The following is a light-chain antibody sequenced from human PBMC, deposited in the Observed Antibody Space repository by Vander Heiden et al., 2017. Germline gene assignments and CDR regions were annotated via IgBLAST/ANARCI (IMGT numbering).Light chain of an antibody. CDR2: RNN. CDR1: SSNIGSNY. CDR3: AAWDDSLRGV. J-gene: IGLJ3*02. V-gene: IGLV1-47*01. Sequence: QSVLTQPPSASGTPGQRVTISCSGSSSNIGSNYVYWYQQLPGTAPKLLIYRNNQRPSGVPDRLSGSKSGTSASLAISGLRSEDEADYYCAAWDDSLRGVFGGGTKLTVL.